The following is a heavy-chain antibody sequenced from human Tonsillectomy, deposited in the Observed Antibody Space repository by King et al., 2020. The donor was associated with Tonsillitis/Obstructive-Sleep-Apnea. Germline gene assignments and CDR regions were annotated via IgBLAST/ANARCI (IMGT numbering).Heavy chain of an antibody. Sequence: VQLVESGGGLVKPGGSLRLSCAASGFTFSHAWMSWVRQAPGKGLEWVGHIKSKTDGGTTDFAAPVKGRFTISRDDSRNTLYLQMNSLKTEDTAVYYCSSLRGPQYYYMDVWGKGTTVTVSS. D-gene: IGHD3-10*01. CDR3: SSLRGPQYYYMDV. CDR2: IKSKTDGGTT. V-gene: IGHV3-15*01. CDR1: GFTFSHAW. J-gene: IGHJ6*03.